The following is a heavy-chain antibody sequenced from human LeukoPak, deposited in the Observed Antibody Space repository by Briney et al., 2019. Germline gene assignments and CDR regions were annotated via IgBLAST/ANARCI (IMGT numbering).Heavy chain of an antibody. V-gene: IGHV3-9*01. CDR1: GFTFDDYA. D-gene: IGHD5-12*01. J-gene: IGHJ4*02. CDR3: AKDSGYDLRGSNDY. Sequence: GGSLRLSCAASGFTFDDYAMHWVRQAPGKGLEWVSGISWNSGSTGYADSVKGRFTISRDNAKKSLYLQMNSLRAEDTALYYCAKDSGYDLRGSNDYWGQGTLVTVSS. CDR2: ISWNSGST.